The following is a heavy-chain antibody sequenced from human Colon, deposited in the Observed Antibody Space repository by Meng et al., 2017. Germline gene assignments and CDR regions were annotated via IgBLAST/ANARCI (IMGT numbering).Heavy chain of an antibody. J-gene: IGHJ4*02. CDR1: GGSNISGGYY. V-gene: IGHV4-31*02. CDR2: ISNSGSA. CDR3: ARAGLHSYYFDF. D-gene: IGHD2-21*01. Sequence: GQLQEPGQGLVNPSQTLSLICSVSGGSNISGGYYWSWIRQHPQKGLEWIGYISNSGSAYYNPSLRSRVSISVDTSKNQFSLKMDTVTAADTALYYCARAGLHSYYFDFWGQGTLVTVSS.